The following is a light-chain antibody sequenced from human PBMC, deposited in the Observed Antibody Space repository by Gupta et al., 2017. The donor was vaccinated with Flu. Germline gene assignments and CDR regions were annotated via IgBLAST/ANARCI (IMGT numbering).Light chain of an antibody. Sequence: QSALTQPASVSGSPGQSITISCTGTSSDVGSYNLVSWYQQHPGKAPKLMIYEGTERPSGISNRFFGSKSGNTASLTISGLQAEDEADYYCCSYAGSSTWVFGGGTKLTVL. CDR1: SSDVGSYNL. CDR2: EGT. J-gene: IGLJ3*02. CDR3: CSYAGSSTWV. V-gene: IGLV2-23*01.